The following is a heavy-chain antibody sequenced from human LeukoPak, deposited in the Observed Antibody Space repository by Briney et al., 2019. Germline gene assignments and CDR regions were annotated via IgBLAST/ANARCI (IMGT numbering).Heavy chain of an antibody. CDR1: GGSFSGYY. CDR2: INHSGST. D-gene: IGHD6-6*01. CDR3: ARGQVAARRGGVGDYYYYYYMDV. J-gene: IGHJ6*03. V-gene: IGHV4-34*01. Sequence: PSETLSLTCAVYGGSFSGYYWSWIRQPPGKGLEWIGEINHSGSTNYNPSLKSRVTISVDTSKNQFSLKLSSVTAADTAVYYCARGQVAARRGGVGDYYYYYYMDVWGKGTTVTVSS.